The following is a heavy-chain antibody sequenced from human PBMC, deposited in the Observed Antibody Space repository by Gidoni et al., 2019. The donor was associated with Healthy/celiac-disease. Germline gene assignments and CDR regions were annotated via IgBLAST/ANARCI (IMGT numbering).Heavy chain of an antibody. CDR1: GFTFISYA. J-gene: IGHJ6*02. V-gene: IGHV3-23*01. CDR3: AKEERGVPAAMNLYYYYGMDV. CDR2: ISGSGGST. D-gene: IGHD2-2*01. Sequence: EVQLLESGGGLVQPGGSLRLTCAASGFTFISYAISWVRQAPGKGLEWVSAISGSGGSTYYADSVKGRFTISRDKSKNTLYLQMNSLRAEDTAVYYCAKEERGVPAAMNLYYYYGMDVWGQGTTVTVSS.